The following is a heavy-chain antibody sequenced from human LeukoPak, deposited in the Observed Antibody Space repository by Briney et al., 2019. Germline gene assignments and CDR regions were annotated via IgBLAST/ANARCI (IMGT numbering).Heavy chain of an antibody. Sequence: GGSLRLSCSASGFTFSSYAMHWVRQAPGKGLEWVAVISYDGSNKYYADSVKGRFTISRDNSKNTLYLQMNSLRAEDTAVYYCASPDGQYYDILTGYPGYWGQGTLVTVSS. CDR3: ASPDGQYYDILTGYPGY. CDR1: GFTFSSYA. D-gene: IGHD3-9*01. V-gene: IGHV3-30-3*01. J-gene: IGHJ4*02. CDR2: ISYDGSNK.